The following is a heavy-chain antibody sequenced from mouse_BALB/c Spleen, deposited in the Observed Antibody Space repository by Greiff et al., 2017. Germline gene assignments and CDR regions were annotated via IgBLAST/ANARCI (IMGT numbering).Heavy chain of an antibody. D-gene: IGHD1-1*01. CDR2: ILPGSGST. V-gene: IGHV1-9*01. J-gene: IGHJ4*01. Sequence: VQLQQSGAELMKPGASVKISCKATGYTFSSYWIEWVKQRPGHGLEWIGEILPGSGSTNYNEKFKGKATFTADTSSNTAYMQLSSLTSEDSAVYYCARRSSPYYYAMDYWGQGTSVTVSS. CDR1: GYTFSSYW. CDR3: ARRSSPYYYAMDY.